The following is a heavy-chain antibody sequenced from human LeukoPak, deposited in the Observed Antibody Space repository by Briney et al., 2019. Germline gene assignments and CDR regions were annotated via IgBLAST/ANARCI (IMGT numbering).Heavy chain of an antibody. CDR1: GGSFSGYY. CDR3: ARSPGFLEWFYYYYGMDV. CDR2: INHSGST. D-gene: IGHD3-3*01. J-gene: IGHJ6*02. Sequence: SETLSITCAVYGGSFSGYYWSWIRQPPGKGLEWIGEINHSGSTNYNPSLKSRVTISVDTSKNQFSLKLSSVTAADTAVYYCARSPGFLEWFYYYYGMDVWGQGTTVTVSS. V-gene: IGHV4-34*01.